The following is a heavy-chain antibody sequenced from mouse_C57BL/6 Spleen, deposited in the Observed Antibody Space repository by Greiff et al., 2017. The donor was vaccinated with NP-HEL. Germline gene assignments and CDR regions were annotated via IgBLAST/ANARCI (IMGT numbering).Heavy chain of an antibody. J-gene: IGHJ4*01. D-gene: IGHD2-5*01. Sequence: EVQLQQSGAELVRPGASVKLSCTATGYTINDYYMHWVKQRPKQGREWIGRIDPDDGDTEYNPKFKDKATMTVDTSSSTAYMQLSSLTSEDTAVYYCAIYSNSCAMDYWGQGTSVTVSS. V-gene: IGHV14-1*01. CDR1: GYTINDYY. CDR2: IDPDDGDT. CDR3: AIYSNSCAMDY.